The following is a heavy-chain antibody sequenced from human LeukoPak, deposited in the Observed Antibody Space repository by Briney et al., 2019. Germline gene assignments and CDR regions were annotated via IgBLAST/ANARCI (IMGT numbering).Heavy chain of an antibody. CDR1: GFTFSSYW. V-gene: IGHV3-7*01. D-gene: IGHD3-22*01. CDR2: IKQDGSEK. Sequence: GGSLRLSCAASGFTFSSYWMSWVRQAPGKGLEWVANIKQDGSEKYYVDSVKGRFTISRDNAKNSLYPQMNSLRAEDTAVYYCARATLAWYYYDSSGCPYFDYWGQGTLVTVSS. J-gene: IGHJ4*02. CDR3: ARATLAWYYYDSSGCPYFDY.